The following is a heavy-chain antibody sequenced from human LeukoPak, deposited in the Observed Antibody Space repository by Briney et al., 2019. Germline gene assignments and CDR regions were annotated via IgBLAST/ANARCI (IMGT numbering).Heavy chain of an antibody. J-gene: IGHJ4*02. D-gene: IGHD6-13*01. CDR2: IGGDGGNT. Sequence: GGSLRLSCAASGFTFGDYAMHWVRQAPGKGLEWVSVIGGDGGNTYFADSVKGRFTISRDNSKNSLYLQMNGLRTEDTALYYCAKGGSSSWYVRFDYWGQGTLVTVSS. CDR3: AKGGSSSWYVRFDY. CDR1: GFTFGDYA. V-gene: IGHV3-43*02.